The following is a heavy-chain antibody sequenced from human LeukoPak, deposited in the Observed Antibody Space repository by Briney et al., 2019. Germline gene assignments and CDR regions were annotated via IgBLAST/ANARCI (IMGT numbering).Heavy chain of an antibody. CDR2: IYHSGST. CDR1: GGSISSSNW. V-gene: IGHV4-4*02. J-gene: IGHJ3*02. Sequence: SGTLSLTCAVSGGSISSSNWWSWVRQPPGKGLEWIGEIYHSGSTNYNPSLKSRVTISVDKSKNQFSLKLSSVTAADTAVYYCARDFDYYDSSGYYFGAFDIWGQGTMVTVSS. CDR3: ARDFDYYDSSGYYFGAFDI. D-gene: IGHD3-22*01.